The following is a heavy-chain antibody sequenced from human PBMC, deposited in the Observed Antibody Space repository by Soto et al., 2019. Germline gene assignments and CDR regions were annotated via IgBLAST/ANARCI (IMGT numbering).Heavy chain of an antibody. Sequence: GGSLRLSCASSGFTFSNACINWVRQAPGKGLEWVGRIKSKTDGGTTDYAAPVKGRFAISRDDSKNILYLQMNSLKIEDTAVYYCARERVVVVPAALYYYYYGMDVWGQGTTVTVSS. J-gene: IGHJ6*02. CDR1: GFTFSNAC. V-gene: IGHV3-15*07. CDR3: ARERVVVVPAALYYYYYGMDV. D-gene: IGHD2-2*01. CDR2: IKSKTDGGTT.